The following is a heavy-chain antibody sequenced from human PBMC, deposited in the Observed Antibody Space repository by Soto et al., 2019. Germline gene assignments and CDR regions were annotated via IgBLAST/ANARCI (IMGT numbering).Heavy chain of an antibody. CDR2: IFNSGST. CDR3: ARQPTTGDTDLWFDP. V-gene: IGHV4-39*01. CDR1: GGSISTSGSY. J-gene: IGHJ5*02. D-gene: IGHD2-21*01. Sequence: SETLSLTCNVSGGSISTSGSYWAWIRQPPGKGLEWLANIFNSGSTYYNPSLASRVTVSVDTSKNEFSLKLRSVTAADTAVYYCARQPTTGDTDLWFDPWGQGTLVTVSS.